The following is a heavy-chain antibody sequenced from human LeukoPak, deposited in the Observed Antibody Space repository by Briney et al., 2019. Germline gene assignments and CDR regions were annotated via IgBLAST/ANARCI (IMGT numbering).Heavy chain of an antibody. V-gene: IGHV3-7*01. CDR3: ARDHSGSYYVGSFDY. CDR2: IKQDGSEK. Sequence: PGGSLRLSCAASGFTFSSYWMSWVRQAPGKGLEWVANIKQDGSEKYYVDSVKGRFTISRDNAKNSLYLQMNSLRAEDTAVYYCARDHSGSYYVGSFDYRGQGTLVTVSS. CDR1: GFTFSSYW. J-gene: IGHJ4*02. D-gene: IGHD1-26*01.